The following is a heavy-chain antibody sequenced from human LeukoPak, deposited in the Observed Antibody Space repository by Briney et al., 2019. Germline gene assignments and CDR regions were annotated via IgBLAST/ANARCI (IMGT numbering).Heavy chain of an antibody. CDR1: GFTVSSNY. D-gene: IGHD3-22*01. Sequence: GSLRLSCAASGFTVSSNYMSWVRQAPGKGLEWVSVIYSGGSTYYADSVKGRFTISRDNSKNTLYLQMNSLRAEDTAVYYCVRAVYYYDSSGQYEGVFDYWGQGTLVTVSS. V-gene: IGHV3-53*01. CDR2: IYSGGST. J-gene: IGHJ4*02. CDR3: VRAVYYYDSSGQYEGVFDY.